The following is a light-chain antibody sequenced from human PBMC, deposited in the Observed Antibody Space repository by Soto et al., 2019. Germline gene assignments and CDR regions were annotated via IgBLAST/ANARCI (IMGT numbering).Light chain of an antibody. J-gene: IGKJ3*01. CDR1: QSVSSN. Sequence: EIVMTQFPVTLSVSPGERATLSCRASQSVSSNLAWYQQKPGQAPRLLIYGASTRATGIPARFSGSGSGTEFTLTISSLQSEDFAVYYCQQYNNWPPVTFGPGTKVDIK. CDR2: GAS. V-gene: IGKV3-15*01. CDR3: QQYNNWPPVT.